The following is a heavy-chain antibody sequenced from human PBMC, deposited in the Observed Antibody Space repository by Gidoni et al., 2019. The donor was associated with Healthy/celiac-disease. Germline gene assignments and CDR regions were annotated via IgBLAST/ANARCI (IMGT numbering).Heavy chain of an antibody. Sequence: VSGISWNSGSIGYADSVKGRFTISRDNAKNSLYLQMNSLRAEDTALYYCAKDTSGSGFTFDYWGQGTLVTVSS. J-gene: IGHJ4*02. V-gene: IGHV3-9*01. CDR2: ISWNSGSI. D-gene: IGHD3-10*01. CDR3: AKDTSGSGFTFDY.